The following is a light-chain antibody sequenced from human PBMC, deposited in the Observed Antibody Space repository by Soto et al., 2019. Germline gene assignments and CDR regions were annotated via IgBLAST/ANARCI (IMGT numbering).Light chain of an antibody. Sequence: DIQMTQSPSSVSASVGDRVTITCRASEGISSWLVWYQQKPGKAPKLLIYAASSLQSGVPSRFSGSGSETDFTLTISSLQPEDFATYYCQQANSFPPTFGGGTKVEIK. CDR1: EGISSW. CDR2: AAS. CDR3: QQANSFPPT. J-gene: IGKJ4*01. V-gene: IGKV1-12*01.